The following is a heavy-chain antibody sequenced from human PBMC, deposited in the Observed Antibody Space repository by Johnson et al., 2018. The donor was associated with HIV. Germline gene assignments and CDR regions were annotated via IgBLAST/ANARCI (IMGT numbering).Heavy chain of an antibody. V-gene: IGHV3-33*01. J-gene: IGHJ3*02. CDR3: ARDLTGSYAVDI. D-gene: IGHD1-26*01. CDR2: IWYDGSKR. Sequence: QLVESGGGVVQPGRSLRLSCAASGFTFSSYGMHWVRQAPGKGLEWVAVIWYDGSKRNYADSVKGRFTISRDSSKNTLYLEMNGLRAEDTAVYYCARDLTGSYAVDIWGHGTMVTVSS. CDR1: GFTFSSYG.